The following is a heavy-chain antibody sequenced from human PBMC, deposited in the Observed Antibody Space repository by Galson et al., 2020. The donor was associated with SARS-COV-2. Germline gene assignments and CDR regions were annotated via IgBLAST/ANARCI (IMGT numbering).Heavy chain of an antibody. J-gene: IGHJ5*02. V-gene: IGHV4-59*01. CDR3: VRAPHYDFRFDP. D-gene: IGHD3-3*01. CDR1: GGSIENYY. Sequence: SETLSLTCTVSGGSIENYYWSWIRQPPGKGLEWIGYIYFDGDTYYNPSLKSRVTISLDTSKKQFSLKLTSVTAADTAVYYCVRAPHYDFRFDPWGQGTLVTVSS. CDR2: IYFDGDT.